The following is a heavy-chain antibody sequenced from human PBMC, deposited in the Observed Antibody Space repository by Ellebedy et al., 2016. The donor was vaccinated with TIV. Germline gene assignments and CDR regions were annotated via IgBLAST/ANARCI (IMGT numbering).Heavy chain of an antibody. CDR1: GHIFTTYG. CDR3: TTREWVDPMDV. CDR2: INTGNANT. V-gene: IGHV1-3*04. J-gene: IGHJ6*02. D-gene: IGHD3-3*01. Sequence: ASVKVSCXASGHIFTTYGIHWLRQAPGQGLEWMGWINTGNANTKYSQTFQGRVTITTDTSASTAYMELSSLRSEDTAVYYCTTREWVDPMDVWGQGTMVTVSS.